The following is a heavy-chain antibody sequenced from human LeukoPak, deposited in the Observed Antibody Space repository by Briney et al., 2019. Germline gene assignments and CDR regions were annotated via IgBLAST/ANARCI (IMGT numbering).Heavy chain of an antibody. CDR3: ARPFSSGYYYDY. D-gene: IGHD3-22*01. V-gene: IGHV3-21*01. Sequence: GGSLRLSCAASGFTFSDYCMSWIRQAPGKGLEWVSSITTSSSYIYYADSVKGRFTISRDNAKNSLYLQMNSLRAEDTAVYYCARPFSSGYYYDYWGQGTLVTVSS. CDR1: GFTFSDYC. CDR2: ITTSSSYI. J-gene: IGHJ4*02.